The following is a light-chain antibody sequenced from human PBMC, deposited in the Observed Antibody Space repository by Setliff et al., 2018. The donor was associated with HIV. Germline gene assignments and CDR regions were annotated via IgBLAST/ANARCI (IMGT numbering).Light chain of an antibody. CDR3: TSYTGSNSFALYV. V-gene: IGLV2-8*01. Sequence: SVLTQPPSASGSPGQSVTISCTGTSSDIGRYNYISWYQQHPGKAPKLMIYEVNKLPSGVPDRFSGSKSGNMASLTVSGLQAEDEADYYCTSYTGSNSFALYVFGSGTKVTVL. CDR2: EVN. CDR1: SSDIGRYNY. J-gene: IGLJ1*01.